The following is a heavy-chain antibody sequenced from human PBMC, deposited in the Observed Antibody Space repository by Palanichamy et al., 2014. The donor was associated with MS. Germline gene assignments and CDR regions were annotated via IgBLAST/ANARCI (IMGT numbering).Heavy chain of an antibody. D-gene: IGHD3-3*01. CDR1: GFTFSSYS. J-gene: IGHJ3*02. CDR3: ARGNYDFWSGYYTQDDAFDI. Sequence: EVQLVESGGGLVQPGGSLRLSCAASGFTFSSYSMNWVRQAPGKGLEWVSYISSSSSTIYYADSVKGRFTISRDNAKNSLYLQMSSLRDEDTAVYYCARGNYDFWSGYYTQDDAFDIWGQGTMVTVSS. CDR2: ISSSSSTI. V-gene: IGHV3-48*02.